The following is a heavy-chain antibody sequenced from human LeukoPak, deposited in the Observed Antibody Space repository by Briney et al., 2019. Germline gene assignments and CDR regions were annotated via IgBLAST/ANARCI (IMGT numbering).Heavy chain of an antibody. CDR2: IRYDGSNK. V-gene: IGHV3-30*02. J-gene: IGHJ5*02. Sequence: GGSLRLSCAASGFTFSSYGMHWVRQAPGKGLEWVAFIRYDGSNKYYADCVKGRFTISRDDSKNTLYLQMDNLRVEDTAVYFCARDLSYGSLSFDPWGQGTLVTVSS. CDR1: GFTFSSYG. CDR3: ARDLSYGSLSFDP. D-gene: IGHD3-10*01.